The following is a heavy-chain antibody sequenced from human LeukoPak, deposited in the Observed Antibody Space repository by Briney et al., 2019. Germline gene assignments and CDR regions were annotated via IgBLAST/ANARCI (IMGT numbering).Heavy chain of an antibody. CDR2: ISNSAST. Sequence: SETLSLTCTVSGASIDNYYWDWIRQSPGKGLEWIACISNSASTKYNPSLTDRVTMSVDRSKNQVSLRLRSVTAADTGVYYCTKGYYEPFDKWGQGTLVTVSS. J-gene: IGHJ4*02. V-gene: IGHV4-59*13. CDR1: GASIDNYY. CDR3: TKGYYEPFDK. D-gene: IGHD3-22*01.